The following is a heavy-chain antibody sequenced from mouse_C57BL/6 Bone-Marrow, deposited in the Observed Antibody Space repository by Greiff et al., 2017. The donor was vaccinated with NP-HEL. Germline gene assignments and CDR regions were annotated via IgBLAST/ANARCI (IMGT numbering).Heavy chain of an antibody. CDR3: TIYYYGSSPSYYAMDY. D-gene: IGHD1-1*01. J-gene: IGHJ4*01. V-gene: IGHV6-6*01. Sequence: EVQLVESGGGLVQPGGSMKLSCAASGFTFSDAWMDWVRQSPEKGLEWVAEIRNKANNHATYYAESVKGRFTISRDESTSGVYLQMNRLRAEDTGIYYCTIYYYGSSPSYYAMDYWGQGTSVTVSS. CDR2: IRNKANNHAT. CDR1: GFTFSDAW.